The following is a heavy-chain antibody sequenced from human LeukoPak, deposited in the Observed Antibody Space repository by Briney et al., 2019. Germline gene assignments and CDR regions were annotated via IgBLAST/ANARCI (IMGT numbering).Heavy chain of an antibody. J-gene: IGHJ5*02. D-gene: IGHD6-13*01. Sequence: ASVKVSCKASGFPFTRYDINWVRQTSAQGLEWMGWMNPNTGNTGSAQKFQGRVTMTRDTSTSTVYMELSSLRSEDTAIYYCAKLAASETGEGSWGQGTLVTVSS. V-gene: IGHV1-8*01. CDR1: GFPFTRYD. CDR2: MNPNTGNT. CDR3: AKLAASETGEGS.